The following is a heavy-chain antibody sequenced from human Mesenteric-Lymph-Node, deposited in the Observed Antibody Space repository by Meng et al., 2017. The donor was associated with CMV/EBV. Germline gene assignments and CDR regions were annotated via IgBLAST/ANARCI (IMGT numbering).Heavy chain of an antibody. D-gene: IGHD2-2*01. CDR3: ARVALCGATSCYPYYFDN. CDR2: IYIGGGTT. Sequence: FTGYAMSWVRQAPGKGLEWVSVIYIGGGTTYYADSVKGRFTISRDDSKNTLYLQLNSLRAEDRAIYYCARVALCGATSCYPYYFDNWGQGTLVTVSS. J-gene: IGHJ4*02. V-gene: IGHV3-23*03. CDR1: FTGYA.